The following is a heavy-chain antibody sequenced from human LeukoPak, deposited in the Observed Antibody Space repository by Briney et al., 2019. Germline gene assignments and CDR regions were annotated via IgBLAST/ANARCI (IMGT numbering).Heavy chain of an antibody. D-gene: IGHD4-17*01. CDR1: GGSMSSYY. CDR3: ARTGSTVTMLYPFDH. CDR2: IYYNGNT. V-gene: IGHV4-59*01. J-gene: IGHJ4*02. Sequence: SETLSLTCTVSGGSMSSYYWTWMRQPPGKRLEWIGYIYYNGNTGYNPSLESRVNMSVDTSKNQFSLKLSSVTAADTAVYYCARTGSTVTMLYPFDHWGQGTLVTVSS.